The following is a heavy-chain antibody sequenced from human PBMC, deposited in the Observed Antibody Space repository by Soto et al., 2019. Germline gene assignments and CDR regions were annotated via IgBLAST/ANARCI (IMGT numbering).Heavy chain of an antibody. CDR3: ARGTYYYDSSGYPAEY. CDR1: GYTFTSYY. Sequence: ASVKVSCKASGYTFTSYYMHWVRPAPGQGLEWRGILNPSGGSKSSAQKFQGRVTMTRDTCTRTVYMELSSLRSEDTAVYYCARGTYYYDSSGYPAEYWGQGTLVTVSS. CDR2: LNPSGGSK. J-gene: IGHJ4*02. D-gene: IGHD3-22*01. V-gene: IGHV1-46*01.